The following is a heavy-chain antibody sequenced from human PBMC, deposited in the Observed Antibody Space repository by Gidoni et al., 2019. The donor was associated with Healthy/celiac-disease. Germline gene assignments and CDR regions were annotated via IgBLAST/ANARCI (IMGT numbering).Heavy chain of an antibody. D-gene: IGHD6-13*01. CDR1: GFTFSSYS. J-gene: IGHJ4*02. Sequence: EVQLVESGGGLVQPGGSLGLSCAASGFTFSSYSMNWVRQAPGKGLEWVSYISSSSSTIYYADSVKGRFTISRDNAKNSLYLQMNSLRAEDTAVYYCAREPRGIAANFDYWGQGTLVTVSS. CDR2: ISSSSSTI. CDR3: AREPRGIAANFDY. V-gene: IGHV3-48*01.